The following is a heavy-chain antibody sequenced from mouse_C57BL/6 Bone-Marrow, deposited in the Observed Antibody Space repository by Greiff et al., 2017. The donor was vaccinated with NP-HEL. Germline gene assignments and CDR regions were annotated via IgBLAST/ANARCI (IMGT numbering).Heavy chain of an antibody. V-gene: IGHV1-50*01. CDR2: IDPSDSYT. Sequence: QVQLQQPGAELVKPGASVKLSCKASGYTFTSYWMQWVKQRPGQGLEWIGEIDPSDSYTNYNQKFKGKATLTVDTSSSTAYMQLSSLTTEDSAVYYCARRGYGRIMDYWGQGTSVTVSS. J-gene: IGHJ4*01. D-gene: IGHD2-2*01. CDR1: GYTFTSYW. CDR3: ARRGYGRIMDY.